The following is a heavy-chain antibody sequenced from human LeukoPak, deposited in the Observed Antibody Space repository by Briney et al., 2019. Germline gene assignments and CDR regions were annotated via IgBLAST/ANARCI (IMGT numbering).Heavy chain of an antibody. V-gene: IGHV4-59*12. Sequence: SETLSLTCTVSGGSISSYYWSWIRQPPGKGLEWIGYIYHSGSTYYNPSLKSRVTISVDRSKNQFSLKLSSVTAADTAVYYCARDRGPQYFQHWGQGTLVTVSS. J-gene: IGHJ1*01. CDR1: GGSISSYY. CDR3: ARDRGPQYFQH. CDR2: IYHSGST.